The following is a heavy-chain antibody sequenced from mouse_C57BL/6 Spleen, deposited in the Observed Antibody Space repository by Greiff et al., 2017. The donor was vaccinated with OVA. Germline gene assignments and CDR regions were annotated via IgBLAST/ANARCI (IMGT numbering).Heavy chain of an antibody. J-gene: IGHJ3*01. CDR3: ARGAGLAY. CDR1: GFTFSSYG. V-gene: IGHV5-6*01. CDR2: ISSGGSYT. Sequence: EVQLVESGGDLVKPGGSLKLSCAASGFTFSSYGMSWVRQTPDKRLEWVATISSGGSYTYYPDSVKGRFTISRDNAKNTLYLQMSSLKSEDTAMYYCARGAGLAYWGQGTLVTVSA.